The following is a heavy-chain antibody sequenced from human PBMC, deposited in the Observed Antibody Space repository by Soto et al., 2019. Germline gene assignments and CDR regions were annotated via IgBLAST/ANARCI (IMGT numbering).Heavy chain of an antibody. V-gene: IGHV4-31*03. Sequence: SETLSLTCTLSGVSITSGAYYWTWVRQHPGKGLEWIGYIYYNGNTYFSPSLKSRLTISIDTSKNQFSLKLSSVAAADTAMYYCARARLRAVYAFDFWGQGTMVTVSS. CDR1: GVSITSGAYY. CDR3: ARARLRAVYAFDF. J-gene: IGHJ3*01. D-gene: IGHD4-17*01. CDR2: IYYNGNT.